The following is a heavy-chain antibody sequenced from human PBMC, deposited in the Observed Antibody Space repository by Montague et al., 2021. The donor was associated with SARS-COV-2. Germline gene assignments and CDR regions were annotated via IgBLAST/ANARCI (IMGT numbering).Heavy chain of an antibody. CDR2: DIYGSTT. J-gene: IGHJ6*03. D-gene: IGHD3-10*01. Sequence: SLRLSCAASGFTLSGYWMHWVRQAPGKGLVWVSDIYGSTTNYAASVKGRFTISRDNAKNTVYLQMNSLRAEDTAVYYCARDIAGDASYYMDVWGRGTTVTVSS. CDR1: GFTLSGYW. CDR3: ARDIAGDASYYMDV. V-gene: IGHV3-74*01.